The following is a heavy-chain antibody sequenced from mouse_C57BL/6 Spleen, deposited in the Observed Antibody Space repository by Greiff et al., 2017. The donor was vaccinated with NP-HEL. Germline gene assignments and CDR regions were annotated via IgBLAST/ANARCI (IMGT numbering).Heavy chain of an antibody. V-gene: IGHV1-64*01. CDR1: GYTFTSYW. CDR3: ARGGGRDYDVYAMDY. J-gene: IGHJ4*01. Sequence: VQLQQPGAELVKPGASVKLSCKASGYTFTSYWMHWVKQRPGQGLEWIGMIHPNSGSTNYNEKFKSKATLTVDKSSSTAYMQLSSLTSEDSAVYYCARGGGRDYDVYAMDYWGQGTSVTVSS. CDR2: IHPNSGST. D-gene: IGHD2-4*01.